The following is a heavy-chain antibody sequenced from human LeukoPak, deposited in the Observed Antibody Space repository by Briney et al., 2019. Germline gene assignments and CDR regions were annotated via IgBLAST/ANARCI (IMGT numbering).Heavy chain of an antibody. V-gene: IGHV1-69*02. CDR2: IIPILGIA. CDR1: GYSFTGYY. D-gene: IGHD3-22*01. CDR3: ASSHYYDRSGYYYVPPFDY. J-gene: IGHJ4*02. Sequence: ASVKVSCKASGYSFTGYYMHGVRQAPGQGLEWMGRIIPILGIANYAQKFQGRVTITADKSTSTAYMALSSLRSEDAAVYYCASSHYYDRSGYYYVPPFDYWGQGNLVTVSS.